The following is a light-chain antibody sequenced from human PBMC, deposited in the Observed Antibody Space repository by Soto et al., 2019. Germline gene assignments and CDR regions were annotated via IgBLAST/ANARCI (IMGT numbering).Light chain of an antibody. CDR1: QSISSW. J-gene: IGKJ1*01. CDR3: QQYNSYSGT. CDR2: DAS. V-gene: IGKV1-5*01. Sequence: DIQMTQSPSTLSASVGDRVTTTCRASQSISSWLAWYQQKPGKAPKLLIYDASSLESGVPSRFSGSGSGTEFTLTISSLQPDDFATYYCQQYNSYSGTFGQGTKV.